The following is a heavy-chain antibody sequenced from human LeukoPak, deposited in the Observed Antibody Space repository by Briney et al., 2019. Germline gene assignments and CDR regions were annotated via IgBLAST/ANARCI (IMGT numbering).Heavy chain of an antibody. V-gene: IGHV3-7*01. D-gene: IGHD1-26*01. CDR3: ARDKVVGATVFDY. CDR2: IKQDGGEK. Sequence: PGRSLRLSCAASGFTFSSYWMSWVRQAPGQGLESVANIKQDGGEKYYVDSVKGPFNISRDNAKTSLYLQMNSLRAEDTAVYYCARDKVVGATVFDYWGQGTLVTVSS. J-gene: IGHJ4*02. CDR1: GFTFSSYW.